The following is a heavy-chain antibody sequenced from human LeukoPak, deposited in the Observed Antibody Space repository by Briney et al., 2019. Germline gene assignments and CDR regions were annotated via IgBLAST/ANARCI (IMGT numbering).Heavy chain of an antibody. Sequence: GGSLRLSCAASGLTVSSDYMSWVRQAPGKGLEWVSVIYSGGSTCYADSVKGRFTISRDNSKNTLSLQMNSLRIEDTAVYYCARGGGAYCGDDCYRNFDYWGQGTLVTVSS. CDR2: IYSGGST. CDR3: ARGGGAYCGDDCYRNFDY. D-gene: IGHD2-21*02. CDR1: GLTVSSDY. J-gene: IGHJ4*02. V-gene: IGHV3-66*02.